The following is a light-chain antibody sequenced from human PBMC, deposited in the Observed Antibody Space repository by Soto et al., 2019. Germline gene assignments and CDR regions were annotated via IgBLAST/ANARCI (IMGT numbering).Light chain of an antibody. Sequence: QSVLTQPASGSRSPGQSITISCSGTSSDVGGYNYVSWYQQHPGKAPNLFIYEVSRRPSGFSIRFSGSKSGNTASLTISGLQAEDEADYYCSSYTSSSTLRVFGTGTKVTVL. CDR2: EVS. V-gene: IGLV2-14*01. CDR1: SSDVGGYNY. J-gene: IGLJ1*01. CDR3: SSYTSSSTLRV.